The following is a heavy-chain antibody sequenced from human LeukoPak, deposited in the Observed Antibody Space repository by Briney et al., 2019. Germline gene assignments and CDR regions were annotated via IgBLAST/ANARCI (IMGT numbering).Heavy chain of an antibody. J-gene: IGHJ6*03. CDR1: GGSVSSGSYY. Sequence: PSETLSLTCTVSGGSVSSGSYYWSWIRQSPGRGLEWIGYIYYSGSTTYNPSLKSRVTISVDTSKNQFSLKLSSVTAADTAVYYCARVGDHLWSGYYRSQRGGYSYYYMDVWGKGTTVTVSS. CDR3: ARVGDHLWSGYYRSQRGGYSYYYMDV. V-gene: IGHV4-61*01. D-gene: IGHD3-3*02. CDR2: IYYSGST.